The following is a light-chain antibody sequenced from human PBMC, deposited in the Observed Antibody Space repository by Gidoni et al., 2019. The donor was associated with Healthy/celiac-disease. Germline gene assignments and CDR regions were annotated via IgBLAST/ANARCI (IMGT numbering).Light chain of an antibody. CDR2: GNT. Sequence: VLTQPPPVSVAPGHSVTISCTVRSSNIGAGYHVHWYQQLPGTSPKLLIYGNTTRPSGGPDRFSCSKSGPPAALAITGLQAEDEADYYCQSYDSSLSGLVFGGGTKLTVL. J-gene: IGLJ2*01. V-gene: IGLV1-40*01. CDR1: SSNIGAGYH. CDR3: QSYDSSLSGLV.